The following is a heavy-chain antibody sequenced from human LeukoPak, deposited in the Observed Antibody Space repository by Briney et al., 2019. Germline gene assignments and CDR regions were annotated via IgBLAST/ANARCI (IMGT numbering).Heavy chain of an antibody. CDR1: GYTFTSYG. D-gene: IGHD2-2*01. J-gene: IGHJ6*03. CDR2: ISTYNGNT. CDR3: ARDGGTWVVPAYTNYYYYYMDV. V-gene: IGHV1-18*01. Sequence: ASVKVSCKAPGYTFTSYGISWGRHAPGQGLEWMGWISTYNGNTNSAQKLRGRVTTTTDTSTSTAYMELRSLRSDATAVYYCARDGGTWVVPAYTNYYYYYMDVWGKGTTVTVSS.